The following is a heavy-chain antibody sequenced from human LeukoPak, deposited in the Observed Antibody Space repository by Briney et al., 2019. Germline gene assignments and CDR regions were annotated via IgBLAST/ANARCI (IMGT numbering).Heavy chain of an antibody. J-gene: IGHJ4*02. CDR3: ARDLRGYYLDY. Sequence: PGGSLRLSCAASGFTVSSNYMSWVRQAPGKGLEWVSVIYSGGSTYYANSVKGRFTISRDNSKNTLYLQMNSLRAEDTAVYYCARDLRGYYLDYWGQGTLVTVSS. CDR2: IYSGGST. D-gene: IGHD3-16*01. CDR1: GFTVSSNY. V-gene: IGHV3-53*01.